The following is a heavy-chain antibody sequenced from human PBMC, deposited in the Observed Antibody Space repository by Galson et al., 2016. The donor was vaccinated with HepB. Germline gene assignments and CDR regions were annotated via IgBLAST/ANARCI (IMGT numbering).Heavy chain of an antibody. Sequence: SLRLSCAASGFNFRGYWMSWVRQAPGKGLEWVSAIRGSGGSTFYADSVKGRFTISRDNSMNTLYLQMNSLRAEDTAVYYCAKIGQRTPHPDYWGQGTLVTVSS. CDR2: IRGSGGST. CDR1: GFNFRGYW. J-gene: IGHJ4*02. V-gene: IGHV3-23*01. CDR3: AKIGQRTPHPDY.